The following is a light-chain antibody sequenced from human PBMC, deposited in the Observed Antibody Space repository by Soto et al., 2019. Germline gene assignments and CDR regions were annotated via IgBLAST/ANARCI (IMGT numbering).Light chain of an antibody. V-gene: IGLV1-47*01. Sequence: QTVVTQPPSVSGTPGQRVTISCSGSSSNIGKYYVYWYQQLPGATPNLLIYKNDQRPSGVPDRFSASTSGTSASLAISGLRSEDEADYYCAVWDDRLHGVFGVGTKLTVL. CDR3: AVWDDRLHGV. CDR2: KND. J-gene: IGLJ3*02. CDR1: SSNIGKYY.